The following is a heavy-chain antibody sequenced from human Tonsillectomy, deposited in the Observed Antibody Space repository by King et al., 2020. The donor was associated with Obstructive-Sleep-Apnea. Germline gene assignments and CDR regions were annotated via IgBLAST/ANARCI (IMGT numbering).Heavy chain of an antibody. D-gene: IGHD5-24*01. CDR2: IYPGDSDT. CDR1: GYNFDFDW. V-gene: IGHV5-51*01. CDR3: ARRSGSNPHYDY. Sequence: QLVPSGAEVKKPGESLKISCKGSGYNFDFDWIVWVRQMPGKGLEWMGIIYPGDSDTRYGPSFRGQVTISADKSIRTAYLPWSSLKASDTAVYYCARRSGSNPHYDYWGQGTLVTVSS. J-gene: IGHJ4*02.